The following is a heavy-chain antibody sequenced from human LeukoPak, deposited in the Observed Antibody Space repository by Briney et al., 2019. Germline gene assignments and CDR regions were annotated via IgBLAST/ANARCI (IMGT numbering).Heavy chain of an antibody. J-gene: IGHJ4*02. CDR3: ALSRYDYVWGSYRYDY. Sequence: PGTSLRLSCAASGFAFNTYAMHWVRQAPGKGLVWVSRINSDGSSTSYADSVKGRFTISRDNAKNTLYLQMNSLRAEDTAVYYCALSRYDYVWGSYRYDYWGQGTLVTVSS. CDR2: INSDGSST. D-gene: IGHD3-16*02. CDR1: GFAFNTYA. V-gene: IGHV3-74*01.